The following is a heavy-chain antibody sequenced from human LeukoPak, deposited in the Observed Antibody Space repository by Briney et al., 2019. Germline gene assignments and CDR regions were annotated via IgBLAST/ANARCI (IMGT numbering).Heavy chain of an antibody. V-gene: IGHV3-74*01. CDR2: INSDGSIT. J-gene: IGHJ6*02. CDR1: GFTFTTYW. CDR3: ARDAVDTANAV. D-gene: IGHD5-18*01. Sequence: GSLRLSCAASGFTFTTYWMHWVRQAPGKGLVWVSHINSDGSITSYANSVKGRFTISRDNAKNTLYLQMNSLRAEDTAVYYCARDAVDTANAVWGQGTTVTVSS.